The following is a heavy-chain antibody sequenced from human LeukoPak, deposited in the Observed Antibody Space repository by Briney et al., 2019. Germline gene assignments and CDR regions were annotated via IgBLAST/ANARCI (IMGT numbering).Heavy chain of an antibody. D-gene: IGHD3-3*01. CDR3: AREGGYDFWSGQGFNY. J-gene: IGHJ4*02. V-gene: IGHV1-69*01. Sequence: SVKVSCKASGGTFSSYAISWVRQAPGQGLEWMGGIIPIFGTANYAQKFQGRVTITADEPTSTAYMELSSLRSEDTAVYYCAREGGYDFWSGQGFNYWGQGTLVTVSS. CDR2: IIPIFGTA. CDR1: GGTFSSYA.